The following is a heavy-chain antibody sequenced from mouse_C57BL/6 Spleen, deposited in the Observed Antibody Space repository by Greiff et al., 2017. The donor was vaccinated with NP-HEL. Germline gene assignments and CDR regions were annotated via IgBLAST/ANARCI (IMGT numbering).Heavy chain of an antibody. Sequence: VQLKESGPEMVKPGASVKISCKASGYSFTDYNMNWVKQSNGKSLEWIGVINPNYGTTSYNQKFKGKATLTVDQSSSTAYMQLNSLTSEDSAVYYCAREWGYGSNSFYAMDYWGQGTSVTVSS. CDR1: GYSFTDYN. CDR3: AREWGYGSNSFYAMDY. V-gene: IGHV1-39*01. CDR2: INPNYGTT. J-gene: IGHJ4*01. D-gene: IGHD1-1*01.